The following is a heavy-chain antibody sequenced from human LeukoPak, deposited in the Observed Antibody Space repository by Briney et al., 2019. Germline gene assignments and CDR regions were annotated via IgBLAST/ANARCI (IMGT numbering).Heavy chain of an antibody. V-gene: IGHV4-61*09. CDR1: GGSISSGSYY. J-gene: IGHJ4*02. CDR3: ARRAGYSYGFSW. CDR2: IYTSGST. Sequence: SETLSLTCTVSGGSISSGSYYWSWIRQPAGKGLEWIGHIYTSGSTNYNPSLKSRVTISVDTSKNQFSLKVSSVTAADTAVYYCARRAGYSYGFSWWGQGTLVTVSS. D-gene: IGHD5-18*01.